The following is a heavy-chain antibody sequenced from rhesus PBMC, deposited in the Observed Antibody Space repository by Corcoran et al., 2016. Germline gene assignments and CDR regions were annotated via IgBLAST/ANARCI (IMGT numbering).Heavy chain of an antibody. V-gene: IGHV4-147*01. CDR3: ARGAGDLLHRVEY. J-gene: IGHJ4*01. D-gene: IGHD3-9*01. Sequence: QVQLQESGPGLVKPSETLSLPCAVSGGSIRRDHWSWIRQPPGKGLEWIGRIYATTGSTSYNPSLTSRVTISTDTSKNRFSLKLNSVTAADTAVYYCARGAGDLLHRVEYWGQGVLVTVSS. CDR1: GGSIRRDH. CDR2: IYATTGST.